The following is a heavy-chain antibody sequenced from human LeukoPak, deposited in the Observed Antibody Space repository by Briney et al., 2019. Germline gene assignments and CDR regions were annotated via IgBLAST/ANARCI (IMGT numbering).Heavy chain of an antibody. CDR3: ARGCSGGSCYGALPFDY. D-gene: IGHD2-15*01. V-gene: IGHV4-59*11. J-gene: IGHJ4*02. Sequence: SETLSLTCIVSGDSITNHYWSLIRRPPGKGLEWIGYIYYNGIINYNPSLKSRVTISVDTSRNQFSMKLNSVTAADTAVYYCARGCSGGSCYGALPFDYWGQGTLVTVSS. CDR2: IYYNGII. CDR1: GDSITNHY.